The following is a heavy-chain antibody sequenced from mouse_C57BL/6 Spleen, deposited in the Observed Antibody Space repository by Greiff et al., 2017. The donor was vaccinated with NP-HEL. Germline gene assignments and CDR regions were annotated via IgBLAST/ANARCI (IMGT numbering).Heavy chain of an antibody. J-gene: IGHJ1*03. D-gene: IGHD2-1*01. CDR3: ARGNDGNYWYFDV. Sequence: QVQLQQSGAELVMPGASVKLSCKASGYTFTSYWMHWVKQRPGQGLEWIGEIDPSDSYTNYNQKFKGKSTLTVDKSSSTAYMQLSSLTSEDSAVYYCARGNDGNYWYFDVWGTGTTVTVSS. CDR1: GYTFTSYW. CDR2: IDPSDSYT. V-gene: IGHV1-69*01.